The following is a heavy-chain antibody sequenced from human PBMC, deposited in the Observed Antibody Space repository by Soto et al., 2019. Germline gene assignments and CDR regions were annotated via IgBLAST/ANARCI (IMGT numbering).Heavy chain of an antibody. V-gene: IGHV1-58*02. D-gene: IGHD2-15*01. CDR3: AAGEVAATPRGIYYYYYMDV. CDR1: GFTFTSSA. J-gene: IGHJ6*03. CDR2: IVVGSGNT. Sequence: ASVKVSCKASGFTFTSSAMQWVRQARGQRLEWIGWIVVGSGNTNYAQKFQERVTITRDMSTSTAYMELSSLRSEDTAVYYCAAGEVAATPRGIYYYYYMDVWGKGTTVTVSS.